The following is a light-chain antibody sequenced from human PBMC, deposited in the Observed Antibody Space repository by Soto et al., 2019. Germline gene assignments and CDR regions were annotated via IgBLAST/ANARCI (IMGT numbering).Light chain of an antibody. J-gene: IGLJ1*01. V-gene: IGLV2-14*01. CDR2: QVS. CDR1: SSDVGGYNY. Sequence: QSALTQPASVSGSPGQSITISCTGTSSDVGGYNYVSWYQQHPGEATKLMIYQVSNRPSGVSNRFSGSKSGNTASLTISGLQAEDEADYYCSSYTSSSINVFGTGTKLTVL. CDR3: SSYTSSSINV.